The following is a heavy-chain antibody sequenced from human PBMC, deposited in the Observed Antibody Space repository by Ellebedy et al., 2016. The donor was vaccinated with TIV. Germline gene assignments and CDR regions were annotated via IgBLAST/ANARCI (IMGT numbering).Heavy chain of an antibody. V-gene: IGHV4-39*07. CDR3: ARDRVDTWILLDN. Sequence: MPSETLSLTCTVSRGSITNNNYYWAWVRQPPGKGLEWIGSVSSGGSTYYNPSLNSRVTISIDTSKNQFSLRLSSVTAADTAMYYCARDRVDTWILLDNWGQGTLVTVSS. D-gene: IGHD1-1*01. CDR2: VSSGGST. CDR1: RGSITNNNYY. J-gene: IGHJ4*02.